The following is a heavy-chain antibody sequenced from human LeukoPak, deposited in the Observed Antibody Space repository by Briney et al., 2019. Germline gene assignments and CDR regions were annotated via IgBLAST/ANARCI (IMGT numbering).Heavy chain of an antibody. J-gene: IGHJ4*01. Sequence: GGSLRLPCAPSGFTFSSYSRNWVRQAPGKGLEWVSSISSSSSYIYYADSVKGRFTISRDYAKNLLYLQMNSRRIEDTAVYYCERDHGIPGSGSYRFDYWGHGTLVTVSS. CDR3: ERDHGIPGSGSYRFDY. CDR2: ISSSSSYI. V-gene: IGHV3-21*06. D-gene: IGHD3-10*01. CDR1: GFTFSSYS.